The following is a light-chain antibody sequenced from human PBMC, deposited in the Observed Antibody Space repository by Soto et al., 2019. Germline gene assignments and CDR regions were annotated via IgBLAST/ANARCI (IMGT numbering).Light chain of an antibody. J-gene: IGKJ1*01. CDR3: QQYGSSSWT. Sequence: EIVLTQSPGTLPLSPGERATLSCRASQSVSSSYLAWYQQKPGQAPRLLIYGTSSRATAIPDRFSGSGSGTDFTLTIRRLEPEDFAVYYCQQYGSSSWTFGQGTKVEIK. CDR2: GTS. V-gene: IGKV3-20*01. CDR1: QSVSSSY.